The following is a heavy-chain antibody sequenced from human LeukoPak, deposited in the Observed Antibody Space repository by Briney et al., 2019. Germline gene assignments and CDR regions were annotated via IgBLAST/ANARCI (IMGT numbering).Heavy chain of an antibody. J-gene: IGHJ5*02. CDR2: INHSGST. Sequence: SGYYWSWIRQPPGKGLEWIGEINHSGSTNYNPSLKSRVTISVGTSKNQFSLKVNSVSAADTAVYYCXXXXXXXAXXXXXGXXPWGQGTLVTVSS. V-gene: IGHV4-34*01. CDR3: XXXXXXXAXXXXXGXXP. CDR1: SGYY.